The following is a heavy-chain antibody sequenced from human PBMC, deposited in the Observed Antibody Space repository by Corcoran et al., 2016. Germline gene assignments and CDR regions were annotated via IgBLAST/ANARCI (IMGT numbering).Heavy chain of an antibody. Sequence: EVHLVESGGGLVQPGGSLRLSCAASGFTFSDHWMHWVRQVPGKGLVWVSRINIDGRTTTYADSVEGRFTISRANAKNTLYLQMNNLRAEDTAVYYCAKDRGWNQFYYWGQGTLVTVSS. D-gene: IGHD1-1*01. CDR1: GFTFSDHW. CDR3: AKDRGWNQFYY. J-gene: IGHJ4*02. CDR2: INIDGRTT. V-gene: IGHV3-74*01.